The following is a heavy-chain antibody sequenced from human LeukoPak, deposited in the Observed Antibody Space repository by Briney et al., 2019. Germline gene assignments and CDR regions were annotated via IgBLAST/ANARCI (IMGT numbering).Heavy chain of an antibody. D-gene: IGHD2-2*01. CDR3: ARGYCSSTSCWAPTLPGEYFQH. Sequence: SVKVSXKASGGTFSSYAISWVRQAPGQGLEWMGGIIPIFGTANYAQKFQGRVTITADESTSTAYMELSSLRSEDTAVYYCARGYCSSTSCWAPTLPGEYFQHWGQGTLVTVSS. CDR1: GGTFSSYA. V-gene: IGHV1-69*01. CDR2: IIPIFGTA. J-gene: IGHJ1*01.